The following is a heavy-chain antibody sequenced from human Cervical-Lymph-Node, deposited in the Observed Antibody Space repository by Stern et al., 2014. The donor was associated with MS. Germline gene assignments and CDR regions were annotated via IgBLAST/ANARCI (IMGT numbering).Heavy chain of an antibody. D-gene: IGHD3-22*01. CDR1: GFTFTSSA. Sequence: QLVESGPEVKQPGTSVKVSCKASGFTFTSSAVQWVRQALGQRLEWIGWFFVGSGNTNYAQKFQERVTITRDMSTSTAYMELSSLRSEDTAVYYCAAEPMYYSDSVGAFDIWGQGTMVTVSS. V-gene: IGHV1-58*01. J-gene: IGHJ3*02. CDR3: AAEPMYYSDSVGAFDI. CDR2: FFVGSGNT.